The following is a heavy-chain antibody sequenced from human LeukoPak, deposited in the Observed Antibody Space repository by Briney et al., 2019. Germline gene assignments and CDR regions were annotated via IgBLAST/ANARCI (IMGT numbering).Heavy chain of an antibody. CDR2: ISSSSSYI. Sequence: GRALRLSCEGCGLTYCSYRRNWVRQAAGKGLEWVSSISSSSSYIYYTDSVKGRFTISRDNSKNTLFLQMNNLRVEDMAVFYCSKDWNWAIDHGGRGTLVTLSS. CDR1: GLTYCSYR. D-gene: IGHD1-7*01. V-gene: IGHV3-21*01. J-gene: IGHJ4*02. CDR3: SKDWNWAIDH.